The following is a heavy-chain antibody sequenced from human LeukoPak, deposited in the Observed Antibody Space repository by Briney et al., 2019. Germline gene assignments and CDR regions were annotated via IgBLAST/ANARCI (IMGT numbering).Heavy chain of an antibody. J-gene: IGHJ6*02. CDR2: IKQDGSEK. CDR3: ARDPVLWFGELLPQYYYGMDV. V-gene: IGHV3-7*01. D-gene: IGHD3-10*01. CDR1: GFTFSSYW. Sequence: QPGGSLRLSCAASGFTFSSYWMSWVRQAPGKGLEWVANIKQDGSEKYYVDSVKGRFTISRDSAKNSLYLQVNSLRAEDTAVYYCARDPVLWFGELLPQYYYGMDVWGQGTTVTVSS.